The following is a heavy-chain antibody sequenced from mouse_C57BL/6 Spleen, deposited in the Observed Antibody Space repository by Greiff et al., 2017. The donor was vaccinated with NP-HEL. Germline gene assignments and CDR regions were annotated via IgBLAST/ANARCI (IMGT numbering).Heavy chain of an antibody. Sequence: VQLQQPGAELVKPGASVKMSCKASGYTFTSYWITWVKQRPGQGLEWIGDIYPGSGSTNYNEKFKSKATLTVDTSSSTAYMQLSSLTSEDSAVYYCARARYGNSAWFAYWGQGTLVTVSA. J-gene: IGHJ3*01. D-gene: IGHD2-1*01. CDR2: IYPGSGST. CDR3: ARARYGNSAWFAY. CDR1: GYTFTSYW. V-gene: IGHV1-55*01.